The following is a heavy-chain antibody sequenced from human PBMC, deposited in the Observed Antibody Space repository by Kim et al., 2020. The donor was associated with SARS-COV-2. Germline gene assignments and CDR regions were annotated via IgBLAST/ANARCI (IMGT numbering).Heavy chain of an antibody. CDR1: GFTFSSFW. CDR3: VRGRGWLDP. V-gene: IGHV3-7*01. Sequence: GGSLRLSCAASGFTFSSFWMTWVRQAPGKGLEWVANIKQDGSEKYYADSVKGRFTISRDNAKNSLHLQMNSLRVEDTAVYYCVRGRGWLDPWGQGTLVTV. CDR2: IKQDGSEK. J-gene: IGHJ5*02.